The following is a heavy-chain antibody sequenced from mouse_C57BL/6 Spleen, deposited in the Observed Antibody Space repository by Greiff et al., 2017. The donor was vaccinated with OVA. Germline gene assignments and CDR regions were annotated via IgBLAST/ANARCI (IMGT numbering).Heavy chain of an antibody. CDR1: GYTFTSYW. D-gene: IGHD3-2*02. CDR2: IDPSDSET. Sequence: VKLQQPGAELVRPGSSVKLSCKASGYTFTSYWMHWVKQRPIQGLEWIGNIDPSDSETHYNQKFKDKATLTVDKSSSTAYMQLSSLTSEDSAVYYCAREAHYSSGYVAYWGQGTLVTVSA. CDR3: AREAHYSSGYVAY. J-gene: IGHJ3*01. V-gene: IGHV1-52*01.